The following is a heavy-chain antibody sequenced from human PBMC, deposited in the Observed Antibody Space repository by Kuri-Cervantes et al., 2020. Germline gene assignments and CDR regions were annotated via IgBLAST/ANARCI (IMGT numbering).Heavy chain of an antibody. Sequence: GESLKISCAASGFTFSSYGIHWVRQSPGKGLEWVAFIRYDGSNKYYADSVKGRFTISRDNSKNTLYLQMNSLRADDTAVYYCAKDRNDVIYFDYWGQGALVTVSS. CDR3: AKDRNDVIYFDY. CDR2: IRYDGSNK. V-gene: IGHV3-30*02. D-gene: IGHD2/OR15-2a*01. J-gene: IGHJ4*02. CDR1: GFTFSSYG.